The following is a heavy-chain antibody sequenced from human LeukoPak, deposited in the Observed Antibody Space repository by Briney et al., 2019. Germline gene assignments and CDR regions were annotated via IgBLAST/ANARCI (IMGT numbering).Heavy chain of an antibody. CDR2: IIPIFGTA. CDR3: ARAIAVAGAGEFVI. J-gene: IGHJ4*02. V-gene: IGHV1-69*05. D-gene: IGHD6-19*01. Sequence: GASVKVSCKASGGTFSIYAISWVRQAPGQGLEWMGGIIPIFGTANYAQKFQGRVTITTDESTSTAYIEQGSPRSEDTAVTYCARAIAVAGAGEFVIWGQRTQFTVSS. CDR1: GGTFSIYA.